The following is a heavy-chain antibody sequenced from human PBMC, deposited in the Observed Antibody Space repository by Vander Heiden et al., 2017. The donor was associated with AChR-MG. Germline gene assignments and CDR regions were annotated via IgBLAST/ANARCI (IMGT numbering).Heavy chain of an antibody. CDR3: AKDYGDYSILNAFDI. J-gene: IGHJ3*02. Sequence: EVQVVESGGGLVKPGGSLRLSCAGSGFTLSRYSMTWVRQAPGKGLEWVSSISSSSSYIYHADSVKGRFTISRDNAKNSLYLQMNSLRAEDTAVYFCAKDYGDYSILNAFDIWGQGTVVTVSS. CDR2: ISSSSSYI. D-gene: IGHD4-17*01. CDR1: GFTLSRYS. V-gene: IGHV3-21*01.